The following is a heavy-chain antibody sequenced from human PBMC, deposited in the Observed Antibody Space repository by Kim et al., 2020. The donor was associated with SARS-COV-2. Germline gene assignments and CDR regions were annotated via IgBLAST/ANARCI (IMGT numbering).Heavy chain of an antibody. CDR1: GFTFTSYG. V-gene: IGHV3-23*01. CDR3: VRRYYYFDY. D-gene: IGHD2-21*01. Sequence: GGSLRLSCAASGFTFTSYGMSWVRQAPGKGLEWVSSISESGGATYYADSVKGRFTISRDNAKDAVYLQANSLRAEDTALYYCVRRYYYFDYWGHGTPVT. CDR2: ISESGGAT. J-gene: IGHJ4*01.